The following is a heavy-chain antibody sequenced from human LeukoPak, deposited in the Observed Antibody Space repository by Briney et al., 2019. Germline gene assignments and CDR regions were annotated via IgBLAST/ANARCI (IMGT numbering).Heavy chain of an antibody. CDR3: ASGRQLGY. CDR1: GFTFDDYA. CDR2: ISWNSGSI. V-gene: IGHV3-9*01. D-gene: IGHD3-16*01. J-gene: IGHJ4*02. Sequence: GGSLRLSCAACGFTFDDYAMHWVRQAPGKGLEWVSGISWNSGSIGYADSVKGRFTISRDNAKNSLYLQMNSLRAEDTALYYCASGRQLGYWGQGTLVTVSS.